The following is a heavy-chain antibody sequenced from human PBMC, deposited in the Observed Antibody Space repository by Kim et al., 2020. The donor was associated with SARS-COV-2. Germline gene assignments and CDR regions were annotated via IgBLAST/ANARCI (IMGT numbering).Heavy chain of an antibody. D-gene: IGHD2-2*01. CDR2: IKSKTDGGTT. V-gene: IGHV3-15*01. CDR3: TTSPDIVVVPAATQYSSSWLRFDP. CDR1: GFTFSNAW. J-gene: IGHJ5*02. Sequence: GGSLRLSCAASGFTFSNAWMSWVRQAPGKGLEWVGRIKSKTDGGTTDYAAPVKGRFTISRDDSKNTLYLQMNSLKTEDTAVYYCTTSPDIVVVPAATQYSSSWLRFDPWGQGTLVTVSS.